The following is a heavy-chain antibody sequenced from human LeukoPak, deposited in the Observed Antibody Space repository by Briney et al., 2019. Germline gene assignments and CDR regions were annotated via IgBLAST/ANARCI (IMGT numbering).Heavy chain of an antibody. V-gene: IGHV3-21*01. CDR3: AREYCSSTSCYTLDY. D-gene: IGHD2-2*02. CDR2: ISSSSSYI. Sequence: PGGSLRLSCAASGFTFSSYSMNWVRQAPGKGLEWVSSISSSSSYIYYADSVKGRFTISRDNAKNSLYLQMNSLRAEDTAVYYCAREYCSSTSCYTLDYWGQGTLVTASS. J-gene: IGHJ4*02. CDR1: GFTFSSYS.